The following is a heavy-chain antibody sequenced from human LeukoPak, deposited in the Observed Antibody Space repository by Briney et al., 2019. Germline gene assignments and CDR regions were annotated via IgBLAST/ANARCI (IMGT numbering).Heavy chain of an antibody. J-gene: IGHJ5*02. V-gene: IGHV1-24*01. CDR1: GYTLNELS. D-gene: IGHD3-3*01. CDR2: FDPEYGET. CDR3: APLDFWVPST. Sequence: ASVKVSCMVSGYTLNELSIHWVRQAAGKGIEWMGGFDPEYGETVYAQKFQGRVTMAEDTSTDTACMELSSLRSEDTAVYYCAPLDFWVPSTWGQGTLVTASS.